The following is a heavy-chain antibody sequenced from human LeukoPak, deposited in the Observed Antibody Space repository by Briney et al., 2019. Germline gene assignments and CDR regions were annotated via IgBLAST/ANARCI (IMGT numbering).Heavy chain of an antibody. V-gene: IGHV4-34*01. CDR1: GGSFSGYY. CDR3: ARGGIVVVVAATRWFDP. Sequence: SETLSLTCAVYGGSFSGYYWSWIRQPPGKGLEWIGEINHSGSTNYNPSLKSRVTISVDTSKNQSSLKLSSVTAADTAVYYCARGGIVVVVAATRWFDPWGQGTLVTVSS. J-gene: IGHJ5*02. CDR2: INHSGST. D-gene: IGHD2-15*01.